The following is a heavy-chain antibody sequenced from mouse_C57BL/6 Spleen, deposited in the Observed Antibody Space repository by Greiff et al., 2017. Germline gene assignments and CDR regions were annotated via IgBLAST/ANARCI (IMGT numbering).Heavy chain of an antibody. J-gene: IGHJ2*01. V-gene: IGHV1-19*01. CDR3: ARFITTVVGDY. CDR2: INPYNGGT. D-gene: IGHD1-1*01. CDR1: GYTFTDYY. Sequence: EVQLQQSGPVLVKPGASVKMSCKASGYTFTDYYMNWVKQSPGKSLEWIGVINPYNGGTSYNQKFKGKDTLTVDKSSSTAYMELNSLTSEDSAVDYSARFITTVVGDYWGQGTTLTVSA.